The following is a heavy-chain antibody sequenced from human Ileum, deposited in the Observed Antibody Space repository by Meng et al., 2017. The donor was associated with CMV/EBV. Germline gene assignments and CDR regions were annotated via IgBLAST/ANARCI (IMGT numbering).Heavy chain of an antibody. Sequence: QMTLQESGLGLVKPSETLSLTCTVSGASLKDSDWSWIRQPAGNGLEWIERIFATGTTNCNPSRKIRVTMSVDTSKNQFSLKLTSVTAADTAVYFCARDRFDPWGQGALVTISS. CDR3: ARDRFDP. CDR1: GASLKDSD. V-gene: IGHV4-4*07. CDR2: IFATGTT. J-gene: IGHJ5*02.